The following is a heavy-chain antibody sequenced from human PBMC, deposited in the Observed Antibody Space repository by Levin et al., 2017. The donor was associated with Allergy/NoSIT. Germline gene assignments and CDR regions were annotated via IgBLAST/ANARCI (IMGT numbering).Heavy chain of an antibody. CDR1: GFTFSNYD. CDR3: ARVQRGAFDI. Sequence: GGSLRLSCAASGFTFSNYDMHWVRQVTGKGLEWVSAINTAGDTHYPGYVKGRFTISRENAKNSLYLQMNSLRAGDSAVYYCARVQRGAFDIWGQGTMVTGSS. CDR2: INTAGDT. V-gene: IGHV3-13*01. D-gene: IGHD2-2*01. J-gene: IGHJ3*02.